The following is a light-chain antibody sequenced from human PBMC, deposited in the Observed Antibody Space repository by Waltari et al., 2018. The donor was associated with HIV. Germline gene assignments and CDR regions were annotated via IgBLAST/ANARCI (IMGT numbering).Light chain of an antibody. CDR2: DAN. J-gene: IGLJ3*02. CDR3: SSYTSTSTLL. CDR1: SSDIGSYHS. Sequence: QSALTQPASVSGSLGQSITISCLGTSSDIGSYHSVSWYQHHPDKAPTLVIYDANARPSGVPFRFSGSKSGNTASLTISGLQAEDEADYYCSSYTSTSTLLFGGGTKVTVL. V-gene: IGLV2-14*01.